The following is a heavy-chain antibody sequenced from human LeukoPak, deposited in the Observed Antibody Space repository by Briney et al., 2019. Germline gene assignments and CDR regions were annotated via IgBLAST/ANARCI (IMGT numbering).Heavy chain of an antibody. CDR1: GFTFSSYW. V-gene: IGHV3-74*01. Sequence: GRSLRLSCAASGFTFSSYWMHWVRHTPGKGLVWVSRIKGDGSSTSYADSVKGRFTISRDNAKNTLYLQMNSLRAEDTAVYYCARDGYSFGHDFDYWGQGTLVTVSS. D-gene: IGHD5-18*01. J-gene: IGHJ4*02. CDR3: ARDGYSFGHDFDY. CDR2: IKGDGSST.